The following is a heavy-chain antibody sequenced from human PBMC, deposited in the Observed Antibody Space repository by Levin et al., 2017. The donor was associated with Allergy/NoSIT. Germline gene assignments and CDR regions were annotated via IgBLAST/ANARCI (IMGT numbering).Heavy chain of an antibody. J-gene: IGHJ6*03. CDR1: GGSVSGYY. CDR2: INHSGST. Sequence: PSETLSLTCAVYGGSVSGYYWSWIRQPPGKGLEWIGEINHSGSTNYNPSLKSRVTISVDTSKNQFSLKLSSVTAADTAVYYCARAVVYAKHYYYYYYMDVWGKGTTVTVSS. D-gene: IGHD2-8*02. CDR3: ARAVVYAKHYYYYYYMDV. V-gene: IGHV4-34*01.